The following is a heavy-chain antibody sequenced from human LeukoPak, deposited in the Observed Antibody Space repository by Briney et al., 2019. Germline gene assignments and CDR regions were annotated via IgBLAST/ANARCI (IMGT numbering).Heavy chain of an antibody. CDR3: ARERRGYGYGTLDP. CDR1: GIDFKVYE. D-gene: IGHD5-12*01. V-gene: IGHV3-30*04. J-gene: IGHJ5*02. Sequence: GSLRLSCVASGIDFKVYEMHWVRQSPGKGLEWVALISDNGLRTNYAESLKGRFIVPRDNSKNTMDLQMNDLRVEDTGVYFCARERRGYGYGTLDPWGQGTLVTVSS. CDR2: ISDNGLRT.